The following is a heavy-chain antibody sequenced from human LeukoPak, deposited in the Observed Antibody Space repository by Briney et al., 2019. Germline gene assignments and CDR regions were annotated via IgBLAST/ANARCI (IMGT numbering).Heavy chain of an antibody. V-gene: IGHV3-7*01. CDR3: ARTNPNRTDLDL. CDR2: IKKDGSEE. CDR1: GFTLNSYL. J-gene: IGHJ3*01. Sequence: PGGSLRLSCAASGFTLNSYLVSWVRQAPGTGLEWVANIKKDGSEESYLDSVKGRFTVSRDNAKNSLFLQMNSLRGEDTAVYYCARTNPNRTDLDLWGQGTMVTISS. D-gene: IGHD1-14*01.